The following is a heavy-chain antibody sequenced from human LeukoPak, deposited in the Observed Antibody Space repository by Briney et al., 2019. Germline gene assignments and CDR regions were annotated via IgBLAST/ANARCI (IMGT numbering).Heavy chain of an antibody. CDR1: GVSFSGYY. J-gene: IGHJ6*02. Sequence: SETLSLTCAVYGVSFSGYYWSWIRQPPGKGREWVGEINHSGSTNYNPSLKSRVTISVDTSKNQFSLKLSSVTAADTAVYYCARDRIAAAGLKYYYYGMDVWGQGTTVTVSS. V-gene: IGHV4-34*01. CDR2: INHSGST. CDR3: ARDRIAAAGLKYYYYGMDV. D-gene: IGHD6-13*01.